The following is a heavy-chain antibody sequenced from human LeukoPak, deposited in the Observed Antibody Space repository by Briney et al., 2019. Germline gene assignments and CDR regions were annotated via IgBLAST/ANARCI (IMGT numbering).Heavy chain of an antibody. V-gene: IGHV4-4*07. CDR1: GGSISSYY. CDR2: IYTSGST. CDR3: ARDRGLGAHNWFDP. D-gene: IGHD1-26*01. J-gene: IGHJ5*02. Sequence: SETLSLTCTVSGGSISSYYWSWIRQPAAKGLEWIGRIYTSGSTNYNPSLKSRVTMSVDTSKNQFSLKLSSVTAADTAVYYCARDRGLGAHNWFDPWGQGTLVTVSS.